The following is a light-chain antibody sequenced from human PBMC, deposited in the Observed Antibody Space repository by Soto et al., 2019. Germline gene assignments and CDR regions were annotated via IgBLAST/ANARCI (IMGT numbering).Light chain of an antibody. CDR1: NSDIGTYNY. V-gene: IGLV2-14*01. CDR3: CSYAGSYTWV. J-gene: IGLJ1*01. Sequence: QSVLTQPASVSGSPGQSITISCTGSNSDIGTYNYVSWYQQLPGKAPKLVISEVSNRPSGISGRFSGSKSGNAASLTISGLQAEDEADYYCCSYAGSYTWVFGSGTKVTVL. CDR2: EVS.